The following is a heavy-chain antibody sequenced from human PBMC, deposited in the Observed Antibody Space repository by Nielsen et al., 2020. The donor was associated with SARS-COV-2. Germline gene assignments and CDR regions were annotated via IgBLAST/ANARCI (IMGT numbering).Heavy chain of an antibody. CDR1: GGSFSGYY. V-gene: IGHV4-34*01. D-gene: IGHD5-24*01. CDR2: INHSGST. J-gene: IGHJ4*02. CDR3: ARLGGGMATIRD. Sequence: ETLSLTCAVYGGSFSGYYWSWIRQPPGKGLEWIGEINHSGSTNYNPSLKSRVTISVDTSKNQFSLKLSSVTAADTAVYYCARLGGGMATIRDWGQGTLVTVSS.